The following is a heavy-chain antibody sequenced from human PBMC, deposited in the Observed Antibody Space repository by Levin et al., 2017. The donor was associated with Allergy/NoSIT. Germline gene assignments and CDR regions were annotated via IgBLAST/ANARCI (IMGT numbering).Heavy chain of an antibody. CDR3: ARGVQKYYYDSSGYYPDAFDI. J-gene: IGHJ3*02. CDR2: IYHSGST. CDR1: GYSISSGYY. V-gene: IGHV4-38-2*01. D-gene: IGHD3-22*01. Sequence: SETLSLTCAVSGYSISSGYYWGWIRQPPGKGLEWIGSIYHSGSTYYNPSLKSRVTISVDTSKNQFSLKLSSVTAADTAVYYCARGVQKYYYDSSGYYPDAFDIWGQGTMVTVSS.